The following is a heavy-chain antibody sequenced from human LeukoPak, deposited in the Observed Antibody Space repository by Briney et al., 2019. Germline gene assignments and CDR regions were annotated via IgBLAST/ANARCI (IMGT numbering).Heavy chain of an antibody. CDR1: GGSFSGYY. CDR3: ARHGGYYFDY. J-gene: IGHJ4*02. V-gene: IGHV4-34*01. D-gene: IGHD3-16*01. CDR2: IRHTGST. Sequence: PSETLSLTFGVYGGSFSGYYWSWIRQPPGKGLEWIGQIRHTGSTSYNPSLRSRVTISGDTSKNQFSLKLSSVTAADTAVYYCARHGGYYFDYWGQGTLVTVSS.